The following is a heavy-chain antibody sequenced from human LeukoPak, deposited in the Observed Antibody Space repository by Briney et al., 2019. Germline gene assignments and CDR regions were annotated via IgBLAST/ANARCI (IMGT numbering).Heavy chain of an antibody. J-gene: IGHJ4*02. Sequence: GGSLRLSRAASGFTFSSYGMHWVRQAPGKGLEWVAVISYDGSNKYYADSVKGRFTISRDNSKNTLYLQMNSLRAEDTAVYYCANGPDYYGSGSSFFDYWGQGTLVTVSS. D-gene: IGHD3-10*01. CDR1: GFTFSSYG. CDR3: ANGPDYYGSGSSFFDY. CDR2: ISYDGSNK. V-gene: IGHV3-30*18.